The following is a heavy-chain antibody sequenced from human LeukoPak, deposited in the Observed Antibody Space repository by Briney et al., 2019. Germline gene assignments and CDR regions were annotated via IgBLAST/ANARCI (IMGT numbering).Heavy chain of an antibody. CDR2: ISAYNTDT. Sequence: ASVKVSCKTSGFTLNSYAFTWVRQAPGQGLEWMGWISAYNTDTKYAQKFQGRVTLTIDSSRAVSMEMRGLRSDDTAVYYCARALYLDSSGYYPGLDYWGQGTLVTVSS. CDR1: GFTLNSYA. J-gene: IGHJ4*02. CDR3: ARALYLDSSGYYPGLDY. D-gene: IGHD3-22*01. V-gene: IGHV1-18*01.